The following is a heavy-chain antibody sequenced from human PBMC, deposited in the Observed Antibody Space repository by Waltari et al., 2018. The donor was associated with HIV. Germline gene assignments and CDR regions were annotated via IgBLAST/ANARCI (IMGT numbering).Heavy chain of an antibody. CDR2: ISSSSRYI. CDR1: GVTFSTYS. V-gene: IGHV3-21*01. J-gene: IGHJ4*02. Sequence: EVQLVESGGGLVKPGGSLRLSCAVSGVTFSTYSMSWVRQAPGKGLEWVSCISSSSRYIYYADSVKGRFTISRDNAKNSLFLQMDSLRAEDTAVYYCARDGARQWLVQGGFDYWGQGALVTVSS. CDR3: ARDGARQWLVQGGFDY. D-gene: IGHD6-19*01.